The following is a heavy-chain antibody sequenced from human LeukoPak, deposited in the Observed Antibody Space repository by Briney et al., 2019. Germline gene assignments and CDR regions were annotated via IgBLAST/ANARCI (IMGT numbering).Heavy chain of an antibody. Sequence: SETLSLTCTVSGGSISSYYRSWIRQPPGKGLEWIGYIYYSGSTNYNPSLKSRVTISVDTSKNQFSLKLSSVTAADTAVYYCARVHAYYYMDVWGKGTTVTVSS. CDR1: GGSISSYY. CDR2: IYYSGST. V-gene: IGHV4-59*01. CDR3: ARVHAYYYMDV. J-gene: IGHJ6*03.